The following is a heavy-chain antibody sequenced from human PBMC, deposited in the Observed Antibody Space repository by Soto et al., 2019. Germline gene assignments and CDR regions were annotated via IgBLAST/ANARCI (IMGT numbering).Heavy chain of an antibody. CDR1: GYSFTSYW. Sequence: LGESLKISCKGSGYSFTSYWIGWVRQMPGKGLEWMGIIYPGDSDGRYSPSFQGQVTISADKSISTAYLQWSSLKASDTAMYYCARPPQGSGSHYGMDVWGQGTTVTVSS. CDR2: IYPGDSDG. CDR3: ARPPQGSGSHYGMDV. J-gene: IGHJ6*02. D-gene: IGHD3-10*01. V-gene: IGHV5-51*01.